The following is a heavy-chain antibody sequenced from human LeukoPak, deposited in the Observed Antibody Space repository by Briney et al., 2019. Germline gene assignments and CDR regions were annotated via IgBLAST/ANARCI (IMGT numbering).Heavy chain of an antibody. CDR3: ASGYSGYDFDY. CDR1: GYTFTSYD. CDR2: MNPNSGNT. D-gene: IGHD5-12*01. V-gene: IGHV1-8*01. J-gene: IGHJ4*02. Sequence: GASVKVSCKASGYTFTSYDINWVRQATGQGLEWMGWMNPNSGNTGYAQKFQGRVTMTRDTSISTAYMELSRLRSDDTAVYYCASGYSGYDFDYWGQGTLVTVSS.